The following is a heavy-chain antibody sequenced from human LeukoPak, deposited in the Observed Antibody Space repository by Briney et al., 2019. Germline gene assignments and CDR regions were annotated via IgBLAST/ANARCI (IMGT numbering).Heavy chain of an antibody. D-gene: IGHD2-2*01. CDR1: GYTLTELS. CDR2: FDPEDGET. J-gene: IGHJ4*02. CDR3: ATGVVVVPVAPTPADY. V-gene: IGHV1-24*01. Sequence: ASVKVSCKVSGYTLTELSMHWVRQAPGKGLEWRGGFDPEDGETIYAQKFQGRVTMTEDTSTDTAYMELSSLRSEDTAVYYCATGVVVVPVAPTPADYWGQGTLVTVSS.